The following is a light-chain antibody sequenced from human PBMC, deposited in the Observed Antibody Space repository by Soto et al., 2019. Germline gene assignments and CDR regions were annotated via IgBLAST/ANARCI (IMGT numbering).Light chain of an antibody. V-gene: IGLV1-44*01. CDR2: SNS. CDR3: STWDDSLNGII. Sequence: QSVLAQPPSASGTPGQTVTISCSGGSSNIKTNGVSWYQQVPGAAPKLLIYSNSQRPSGAPDRFSGSKSGTSASLAISGLQSEDEATYYCSTWDDSLNGIIFGGGTKLTVL. CDR1: SSNIKTNG. J-gene: IGLJ2*01.